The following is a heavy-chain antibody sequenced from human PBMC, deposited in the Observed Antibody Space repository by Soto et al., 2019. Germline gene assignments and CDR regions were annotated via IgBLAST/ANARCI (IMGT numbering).Heavy chain of an antibody. CDR2: ISNWGTP. Sequence: QVQLQESGPGLVKPSQTLSLICTVSGDSISSDNYFWSWIRQPPGQALGGIGYISNWGTPYYNPSLKSRVTISLDTSKNRFSLDMYSVTAADTAVYYCAREVNVVALSDAFDIWGQGTMVTVSS. CDR3: AREVNVVALSDAFDI. D-gene: IGHD2-8*01. CDR1: GDSISSDNYF. V-gene: IGHV4-30-4*01. J-gene: IGHJ3*02.